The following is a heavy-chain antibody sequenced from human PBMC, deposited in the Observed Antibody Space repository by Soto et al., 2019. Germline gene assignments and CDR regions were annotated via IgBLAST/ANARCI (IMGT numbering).Heavy chain of an antibody. D-gene: IGHD3-22*01. CDR1: GFTFSLYS. V-gene: IGHV3-21*01. CDR2: ITSSSSYI. Sequence: GGSLRLSCAASGFTFSLYSLIWVRQAPGKGLEWVGSITSSSSYIYYEDSLKGRFTISRDNAKNSLFLQLDGFRAEDTAVYFCVRARATDSRPDYWGQGTLVTVSS. J-gene: IGHJ4*02. CDR3: VRARATDSRPDY.